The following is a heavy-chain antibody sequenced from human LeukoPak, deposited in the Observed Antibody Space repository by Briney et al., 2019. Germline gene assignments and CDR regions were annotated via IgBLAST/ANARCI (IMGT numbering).Heavy chain of an antibody. V-gene: IGHV1-8*01. CDR2: MNPNSGNT. CDR1: GYTFTSYD. D-gene: IGHD3-22*01. J-gene: IGHJ6*03. Sequence: GASVKVSCKASGYTFTSYDINWVRQATGQGLEWMGWMNPNSGNTGYAQKFQGRVTMTRNTSISTAYMELSSLRSEDTAVYYCARGNRYRWLAHYYYYYMDVWGKGTTVTVSS. CDR3: ARGNRYRWLAHYYYYYMDV.